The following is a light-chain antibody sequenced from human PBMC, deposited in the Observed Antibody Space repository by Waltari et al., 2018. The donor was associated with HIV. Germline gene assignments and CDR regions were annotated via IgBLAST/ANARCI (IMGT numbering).Light chain of an antibody. Sequence: ATLSLSPGERATLSCRASQSVSIYLAWYQQKPGQPPRLLIYDASNRATAIPARFSGSGSGTDFTLTISSLEPEDFAVYYCQQRSRWPPAYTFGQGTKLEIK. CDR3: QQRSRWPPAYT. CDR2: DAS. J-gene: IGKJ2*01. CDR1: QSVSIY. V-gene: IGKV3-11*01.